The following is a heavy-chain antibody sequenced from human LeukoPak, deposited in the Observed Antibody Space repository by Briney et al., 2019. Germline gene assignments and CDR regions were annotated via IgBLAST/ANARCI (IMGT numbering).Heavy chain of an antibody. D-gene: IGHD6-13*01. Sequence: PSGTLSLTCAVSGGSISSSNWWSWVRQPPGKGLEWIGEIYHSGSTNYNPSLKSRATISVDKSKNQFSLKLSSVTAADTAVYYCARDPLEIAAAGTSDYWGQGTLVTVSS. CDR1: GGSISSSNW. J-gene: IGHJ4*02. CDR3: ARDPLEIAAAGTSDY. V-gene: IGHV4-4*02. CDR2: IYHSGST.